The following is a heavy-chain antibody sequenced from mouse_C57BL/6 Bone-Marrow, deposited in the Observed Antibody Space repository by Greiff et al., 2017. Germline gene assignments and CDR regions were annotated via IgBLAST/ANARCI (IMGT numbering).Heavy chain of an antibody. Sequence: VQLQQSGAELMKPGASVKLSCKATGYTFTGYWIEWVKQRPGHGLEWIGEILPGSGSTNYNEKFKGKATFTADPSSNTAYMQLSSLTTEDSAIYYYARGGYYYGSGYRYFDYWGQGTTLTVSS. V-gene: IGHV1-9*01. D-gene: IGHD1-1*01. CDR3: ARGGYYYGSGYRYFDY. J-gene: IGHJ2*01. CDR1: GYTFTGYW. CDR2: ILPGSGST.